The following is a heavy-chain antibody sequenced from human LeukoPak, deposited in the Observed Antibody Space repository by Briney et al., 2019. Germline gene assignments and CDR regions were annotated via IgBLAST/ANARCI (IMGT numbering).Heavy chain of an antibody. D-gene: IGHD6-19*01. Sequence: SETLSLTCAVSGGSITSVTWWSWVRQPPGKGLEWIGEIYHSGTTNYNPSLKSRVTISVDKSKKQFSLKLSSVTAADMAVYYCARVPGGSSGWYADYWGQGTLVTVSS. CDR1: GGSITSVTW. J-gene: IGHJ4*02. CDR3: ARVPGGSSGWYADY. CDR2: IYHSGTT. V-gene: IGHV4-4*02.